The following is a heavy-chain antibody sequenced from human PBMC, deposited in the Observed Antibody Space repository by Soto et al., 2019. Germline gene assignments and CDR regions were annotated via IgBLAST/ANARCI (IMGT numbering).Heavy chain of an antibody. J-gene: IGHJ5*02. V-gene: IGHV4-38-2*01. D-gene: IGHD3-22*01. Sequence: SETLSLTCAVSGYSISSGYYWGWLRQPPGKGLEWIGSIHHGGSTYSNPSLNSRVTLSIDMTNNHVSLILNSVTAADTAVYYCARVGPWVPYYYDSSPYTFENWFDPWGQGTLVTVSS. CDR3: ARVGPWVPYYYDSSPYTFENWFDP. CDR1: GYSISSGYY. CDR2: IHHGGST.